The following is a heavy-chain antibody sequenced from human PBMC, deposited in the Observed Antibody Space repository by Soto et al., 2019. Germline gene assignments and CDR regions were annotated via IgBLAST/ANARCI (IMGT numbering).Heavy chain of an antibody. CDR3: ARAPYSSSAHFDY. CDR2: IYYSGST. J-gene: IGHJ4*02. CDR1: GGSISGYY. V-gene: IGHV4-59*01. D-gene: IGHD6-6*01. Sequence: SETLSLTCTVSGGSISGYYWSWIRQPPGKGLEWIGYIYYSGSTNYNPSLKSRVTISVDTSKNQFSLKLSSVTAADTAVYYCARAPYSSSAHFDYWGQGTLVTVSS.